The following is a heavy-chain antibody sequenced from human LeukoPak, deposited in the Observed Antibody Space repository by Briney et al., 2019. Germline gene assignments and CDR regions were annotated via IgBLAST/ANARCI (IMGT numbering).Heavy chain of an antibody. D-gene: IGHD3-16*02. CDR1: GGSFSGYY. CDR3: AREGGSLRMSPFDY. J-gene: IGHJ4*02. Sequence: SETLSLTCAVYGGSFSGYYWSWIRQPPGKGLEWIGEINHSGSTNYNPSLKSRVTISVDTSKNQLSLKLSSVTAADAAVYYCAREGGSLRMSPFDYWGQGTLVTVSS. CDR2: INHSGST. V-gene: IGHV4-34*01.